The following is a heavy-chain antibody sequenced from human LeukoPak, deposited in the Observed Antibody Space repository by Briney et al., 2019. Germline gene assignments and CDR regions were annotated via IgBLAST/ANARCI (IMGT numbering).Heavy chain of an antibody. V-gene: IGHV1-18*01. CDR1: GYTFTSYG. J-gene: IGHJ4*02. D-gene: IGHD4-17*01. Sequence: ASVKVSCKASGYTFTSYGISWVRQAPGQGLEWMGWISAYNGNTNYAQKLQGRVTMTTDTSTSTAYMELRSLRSDDTAVYYCARAVMDYGDYEAGYWGQGTLVTVSS. CDR3: ARAVMDYGDYEAGY. CDR2: ISAYNGNT.